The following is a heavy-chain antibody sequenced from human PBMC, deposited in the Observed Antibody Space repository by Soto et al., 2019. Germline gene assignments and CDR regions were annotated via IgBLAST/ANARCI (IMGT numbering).Heavy chain of an antibody. Sequence: ASVKVSCKTSGGTFSSYIISWVRHAPGQGLEWMGGIIPIFGTANYAQKFQGRVTITADESTRTTYMELSSLRSDDTAVYYCAREAEYDSSGYYFFYWGQGTLVTVSS. J-gene: IGHJ4*02. CDR1: GGTFSSYI. CDR3: AREAEYDSSGYYFFY. D-gene: IGHD3-22*01. V-gene: IGHV1-69*13. CDR2: IIPIFGTA.